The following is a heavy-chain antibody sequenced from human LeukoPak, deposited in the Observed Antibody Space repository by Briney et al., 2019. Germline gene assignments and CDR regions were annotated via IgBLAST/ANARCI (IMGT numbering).Heavy chain of an antibody. Sequence: GGSLRLSCAASGFTFSTYAMTWVRQAPGKGLEWVSAISAGGGSTYYADSVKGRFTISRDNSKSTLFLQMNSLRAEDTAVYYCAKDYVGVASIDYWGQGTLVTVSS. CDR1: GFTFSTYA. CDR3: AKDYVGVASIDY. J-gene: IGHJ4*02. D-gene: IGHD1-26*01. CDR2: ISAGGGST. V-gene: IGHV3-23*01.